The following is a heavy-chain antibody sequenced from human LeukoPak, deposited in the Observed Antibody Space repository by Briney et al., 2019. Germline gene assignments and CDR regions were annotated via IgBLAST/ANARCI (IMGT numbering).Heavy chain of an antibody. V-gene: IGHV1-46*01. CDR3: ATDGKQTGYYGDY. D-gene: IGHD3-9*01. Sequence: GASVKVSCKASGYTFTSYYMHWVRQAPGQGLEWMGIINPSGGSTSYAQKCQGRVTMTRDMSTSTDYMELSSLRSEDTAVYYCATDGKQTGYYGDYWGQGTLVTVSS. CDR1: GYTFTSYY. J-gene: IGHJ4*02. CDR2: INPSGGST.